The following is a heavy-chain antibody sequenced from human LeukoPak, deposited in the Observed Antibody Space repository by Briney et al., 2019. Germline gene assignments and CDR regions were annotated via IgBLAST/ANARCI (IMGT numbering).Heavy chain of an antibody. J-gene: IGHJ3*02. CDR3: ARESARRDGYNTRAFDI. CDR1: GFTFSSYW. D-gene: IGHD5-24*01. Sequence: GGSLRLSCAASGFTFSSYWMSWVRQAPGKGLEWVANIKQDGSEKYYVDSVKGRFTISRDNAKNSLYPQMNSLRAEDTAVYYCARESARRDGYNTRAFDIWGQGTMVTVSS. CDR2: IKQDGSEK. V-gene: IGHV3-7*01.